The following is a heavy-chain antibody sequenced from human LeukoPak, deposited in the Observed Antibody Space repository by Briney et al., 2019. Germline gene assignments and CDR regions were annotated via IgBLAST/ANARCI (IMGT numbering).Heavy chain of an antibody. V-gene: IGHV4-59*01. J-gene: IGHJ4*02. Sequence: SETLSLTCTVSGGSISSYYWSWIRQPPGKGLEWIGYVYYSGRTSYNPSLKSRVTISVDTSKNHFSLTLSSVTAADTAVYYCARGQKYRNGYTVTELGSGYFDYWGQGTLVTVSS. D-gene: IGHD5-18*01. CDR3: ARGQKYRNGYTVTELGSGYFDY. CDR1: GGSISSYY. CDR2: VYYSGRT.